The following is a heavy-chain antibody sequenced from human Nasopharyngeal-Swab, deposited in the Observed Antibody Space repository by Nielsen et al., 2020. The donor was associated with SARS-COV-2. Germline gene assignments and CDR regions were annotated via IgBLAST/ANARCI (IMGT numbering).Heavy chain of an antibody. D-gene: IGHD6-13*01. CDR2: INHSGST. CDR3: ARVKGIAAANYYYGMDV. Sequence: SETLSLTCDVYGGSFSGYYWSWIRQPPGKGLEWIGEINHSGSTNYNPSLKSRVTISVDTSKNQFSLKLSSVTAADTAVYYCARVKGIAAANYYYGMDVWGQGTTVTVSS. J-gene: IGHJ6*02. V-gene: IGHV4-34*01. CDR1: GGSFSGYY.